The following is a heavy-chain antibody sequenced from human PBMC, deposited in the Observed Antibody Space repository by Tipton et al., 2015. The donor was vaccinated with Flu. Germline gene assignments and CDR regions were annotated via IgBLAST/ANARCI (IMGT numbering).Heavy chain of an antibody. CDR3: AREKDSSGSEYFQH. J-gene: IGHJ1*01. Sequence: PSLTCTVSGASISSRSYYWGWIRQPPGKGLEWIGCIYSSGSTYYNPSLKSRVTISIDTSKNQFSLRLSSVTAADTAVYYCAREKDSSGSEYFQHWGQGTLVTVSS. V-gene: IGHV4-39*07. CDR1: GASISSRSYY. CDR2: IYSSGST. D-gene: IGHD6-19*01.